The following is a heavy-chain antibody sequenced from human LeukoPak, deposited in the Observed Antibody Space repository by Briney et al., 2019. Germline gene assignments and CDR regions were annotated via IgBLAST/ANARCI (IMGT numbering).Heavy chain of an antibody. V-gene: IGHV4-34*01. CDR2: INHSGST. D-gene: IGHD6-19*01. J-gene: IGHJ5*02. CDR1: GGSFSGYY. CDR3: ARHPWVRYSSGRFDP. Sequence: SETLSLTCAVYGGSFSGYYWSWIRQPPGKGLEWIGEINHSGSTNYNPSLKSRVTISVDTPKNQFSLKLSSVTAADTAVYYCARHPWVRYSSGRFDPWGQGTLVTVSS.